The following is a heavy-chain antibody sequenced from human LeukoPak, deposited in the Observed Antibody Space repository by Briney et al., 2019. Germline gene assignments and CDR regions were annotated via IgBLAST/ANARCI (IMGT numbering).Heavy chain of an antibody. J-gene: IGHJ1*01. V-gene: IGHV3-20*04. CDR2: INWNGYTT. CDR1: GFTFDDYG. D-gene: IGHD1-1*01. CDR3: ATNPPGRTYLQD. Sequence: GRPLRLSCAASGFTFDDYGMTWVRQVPGKGLEWIAEINWNGYTTRYGDSVKGRFTISRDNAKNSLDLQINSLRVEDTAFYYCATNPPGRTYLQDWGQGTLVTVPS.